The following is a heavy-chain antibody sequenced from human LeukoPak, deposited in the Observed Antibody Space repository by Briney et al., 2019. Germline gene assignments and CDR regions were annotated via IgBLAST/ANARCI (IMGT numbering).Heavy chain of an antibody. D-gene: IGHD3-10*01. CDR1: GYTFTGYY. CDR3: ATMVRGKDYYGMDV. V-gene: IGHV1-2*02. CDR2: ITPNSGGT. Sequence: ASVKVSCKASGYTFTGYYMHWVRQAPGQGLEWMGWITPNSGGTNYAQKFQGRVTMTRDTSISTAYMELSRLRSDDTAVYYCATMVRGKDYYGMDVWGQGTTVTVSS. J-gene: IGHJ6*02.